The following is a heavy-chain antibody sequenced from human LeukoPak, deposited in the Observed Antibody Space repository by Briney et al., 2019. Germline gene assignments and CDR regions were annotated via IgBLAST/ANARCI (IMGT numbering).Heavy chain of an antibody. V-gene: IGHV3-64*01. CDR3: ARVRTYYDFWSGYYTGYFDY. Sequence: GGSLRLSCAASGFTFSSYAMHWVRQAPGKGLEYVSAISSNGGSTYYANSVKGRFTISRDNSKNTLYLQMGSLRAEGMAVYYCARVRTYYDFWSGYYTGYFDYWGQGTLVTVSS. CDR2: ISSNGGST. D-gene: IGHD3-3*01. CDR1: GFTFSSYA. J-gene: IGHJ4*02.